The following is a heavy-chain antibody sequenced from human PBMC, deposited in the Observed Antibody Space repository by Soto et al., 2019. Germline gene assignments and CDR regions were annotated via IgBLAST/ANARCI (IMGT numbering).Heavy chain of an antibody. CDR2: ISYDGSNK. V-gene: IGHV3-30*03. CDR3: VGGQYYFDY. D-gene: IGHD3-10*01. Sequence: QVQLVESGGGVVQPGRSLRLSCAASGFPFSTYGMHWVRAGPGKGLEWVAVISYDGSNKFYADSVKGRFTISRDNSKNTLYLQMNGLRPEDTALYYCVGGQYYFDYRGQGTLVTVSS. J-gene: IGHJ4*02. CDR1: GFPFSTYG.